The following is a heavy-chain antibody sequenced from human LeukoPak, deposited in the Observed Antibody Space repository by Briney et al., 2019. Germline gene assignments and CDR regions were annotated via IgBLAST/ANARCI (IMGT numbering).Heavy chain of an antibody. D-gene: IGHD1-26*01. CDR3: ARRSGSY. V-gene: IGHV4-34*01. CDR2: INHSGST. CDR1: GGSISSGGYS. Sequence: PSETLSLTCAVSGGSISSGGYSWSWIRQPPGKGLEWIGEINHSGSTNYNPSLKSRVTISVDTSKNQFSLKLSSVTAADTAVYYCARRSGSYWGQGTLVTVSS. J-gene: IGHJ4*02.